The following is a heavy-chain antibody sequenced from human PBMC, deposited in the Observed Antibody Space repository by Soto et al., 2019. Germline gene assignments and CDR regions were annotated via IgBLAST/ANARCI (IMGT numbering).Heavy chain of an antibody. CDR3: AREGYSYGYHGLDS. CDR1: GFTFSSYS. D-gene: IGHD5-18*01. J-gene: IGHJ4*02. V-gene: IGHV3-15*04. CDR2: IASKAGGGAI. Sequence: EVQLVESGGGLVQPGGSLRLSCAASGFTFSSYSMNWVRQAPGKGLEWVGHIASKAGGGAIDYAAPVKDRFTISRDDSKNTLYLQMNSLKTEDTAVYFCAREGYSYGYHGLDSWGQGTLVTVSS.